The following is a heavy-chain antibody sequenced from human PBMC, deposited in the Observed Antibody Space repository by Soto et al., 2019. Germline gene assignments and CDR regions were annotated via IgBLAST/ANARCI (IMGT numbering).Heavy chain of an antibody. V-gene: IGHV1-69*13. CDR3: ARDFGRYYYDSSGPIAPFDY. CDR2: IITIFGTA. J-gene: IGHJ4*02. D-gene: IGHD3-22*01. Sequence: SVKVSCKASGGTFSSYAISWVRQAPGQGLEWMGGIITIFGTANYAQKFQGRVTITADESTSTAYMELSSLRSEDTAVYYCARDFGRYYYDSSGPIAPFDYWGQGTLVTVSS. CDR1: GGTFSSYA.